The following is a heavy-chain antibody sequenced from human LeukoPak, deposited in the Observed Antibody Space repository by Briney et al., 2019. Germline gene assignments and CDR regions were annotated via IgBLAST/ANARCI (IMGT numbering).Heavy chain of an antibody. Sequence: TSETLSLTCTGSGGSISSSRYYWGWIRQPPGKGLEWIGNIYYSGSTYYNPSLKSRVTISVDTSKNQFSLKLSSVTAADTAVYYCARELPHGYSGRYYGGFFDYWGQGTLVTVSS. J-gene: IGHJ4*02. CDR2: IYYSGST. CDR3: ARELPHGYSGRYYGGFFDY. D-gene: IGHD1-26*01. CDR1: GGSISSSRYY. V-gene: IGHV4-39*07.